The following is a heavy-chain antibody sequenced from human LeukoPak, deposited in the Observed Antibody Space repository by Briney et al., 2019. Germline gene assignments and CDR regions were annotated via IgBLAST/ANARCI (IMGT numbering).Heavy chain of an antibody. CDR1: GFTLSSYS. V-gene: IGHV3-21*01. D-gene: IGHD3-3*01. CDR3: ARSRYYDFWSGYYGKYYFDY. CDR2: ISSSSSYI. Sequence: GGSLRLSCAASGFTLSSYSMNWVRQAPGKGLEWVSSISSSSSYIYYADSVKGRFTISRDNAKNSLYLQMNSLRAEDTAVYYCARSRYYDFWSGYYGKYYFDYWGQGTLVTVSS. J-gene: IGHJ4*02.